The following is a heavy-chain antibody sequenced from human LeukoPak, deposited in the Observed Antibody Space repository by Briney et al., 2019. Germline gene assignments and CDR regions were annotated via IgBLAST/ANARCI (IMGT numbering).Heavy chain of an antibody. J-gene: IGHJ4*02. CDR2: IIPIFGTA. V-gene: IGHV1-69*13. CDR3: ARTPRNYGIVVVITGYYFDY. CDR1: GGTFSSYA. D-gene: IGHD3-22*01. Sequence: SVKVSCKASGGTFSSYAISWVRQAPGQGLEWMGGIIPIFGTANYAQKFQGRVTITADESTSTAYMELSSLRSEDTAVYYCARTPRNYGIVVVITGYYFDYWGQGTLVTVSS.